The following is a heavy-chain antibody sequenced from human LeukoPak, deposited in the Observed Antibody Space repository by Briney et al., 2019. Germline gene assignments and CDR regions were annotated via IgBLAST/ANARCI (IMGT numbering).Heavy chain of an antibody. V-gene: IGHV3-66*02. Sequence: GGSLRLXCAASGFTVSSNYMRWVRQAPGKGLEWVSVIYSGGSTYYADSVKGRFTISRDNSKNTLYLQMNSLRAEDTAVYYCARVDTAMVTREYYFDYWGQGTLVTVSS. CDR2: IYSGGST. J-gene: IGHJ4*02. D-gene: IGHD5-18*01. CDR3: ARVDTAMVTREYYFDY. CDR1: GFTVSSNY.